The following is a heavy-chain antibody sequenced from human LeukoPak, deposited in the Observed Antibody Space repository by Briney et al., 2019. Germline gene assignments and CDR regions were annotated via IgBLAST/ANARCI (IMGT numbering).Heavy chain of an antibody. CDR2: IYYSGST. CDR3: ARANVTMVRGVIITEGFDY. CDR1: GGSISSGGYY. V-gene: IGHV4-31*03. Sequence: SETLSLTCTVSGGSISSGGYYWSWIRQHPGKGLEWIGYIYYSGSTYYNPSLKSRVTISVDTSKNQFSLKLSSVTAADTAVYYCARANVTMVRGVIITEGFDYWGQGTLVTVSS. D-gene: IGHD3-10*01. J-gene: IGHJ4*02.